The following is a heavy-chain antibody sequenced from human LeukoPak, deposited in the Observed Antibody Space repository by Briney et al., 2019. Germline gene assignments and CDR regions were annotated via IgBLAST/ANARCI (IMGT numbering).Heavy chain of an antibody. J-gene: IGHJ4*02. CDR1: GFTFSSYS. CDR2: IGSDSGDI. D-gene: IGHD4-23*01. V-gene: IGHV3-48*02. Sequence: GGSLRLSCAASGFTFSSYSMSWVRQPPGKGLEWISFIGSDSGDIYYADSVKGRFTISRDSAKNSLFLQMNSLRDEDTAVYFCAVGVYRSNPLAYWGQGSRITVSS. CDR3: AVGVYRSNPLAY.